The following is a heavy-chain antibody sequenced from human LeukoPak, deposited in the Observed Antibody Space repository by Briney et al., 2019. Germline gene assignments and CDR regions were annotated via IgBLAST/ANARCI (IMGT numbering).Heavy chain of an antibody. D-gene: IGHD1-26*01. Sequence: SETLSLTCSLWGHSICRSGLHWPWIRQPPGKGLEWIGSIYYAVSTYYNPSLESRVTISVDTSKNQLSLKLSSVTAADTAVYYCARTHSGTYYGFDYWGQGTLVTVSS. CDR2: IYYAVST. CDR3: ARTHSGTYYGFDY. CDR1: GHSICRSGLH. J-gene: IGHJ4*02. V-gene: IGHV4-39*01.